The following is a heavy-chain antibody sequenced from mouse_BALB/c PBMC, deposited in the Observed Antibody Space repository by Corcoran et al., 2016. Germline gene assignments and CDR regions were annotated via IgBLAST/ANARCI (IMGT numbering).Heavy chain of an antibody. D-gene: IGHD1-1*01. CDR3: ARNDGSRYDWYFDV. Sequence: QVQLQQSGAELMKRGASVKISCKATGYTFSSYWIEWVKQRPGHGLEWIGELLPGSGSTNYNEKLKGKAKFTADTSSNTAYMQLSSLTSEDSAVDYCARNDGSRYDWYFDVCGAGTTVTASS. CDR2: LLPGSGST. V-gene: IGHV1-9*01. CDR1: GYTFSSYW. J-gene: IGHJ1*01.